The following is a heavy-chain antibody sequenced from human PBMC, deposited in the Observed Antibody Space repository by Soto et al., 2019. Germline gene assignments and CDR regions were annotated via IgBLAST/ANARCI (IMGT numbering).Heavy chain of an antibody. V-gene: IGHV4-59*01. CDR2: IYYSGST. Sequence: SETLSLTCTVSGGSISSYYWSWIRQPPGKGLEWIGYIYYSGSTNYNPSLKSRVTISVDTSKNQFSLKLSSVTAADTAVYYFFRQKPAYDILTGYYPWFDPWGQGTLVTVSS. CDR1: GGSISSYY. D-gene: IGHD3-9*01. J-gene: IGHJ5*02. CDR3: FRQKPAYDILTGYYPWFDP.